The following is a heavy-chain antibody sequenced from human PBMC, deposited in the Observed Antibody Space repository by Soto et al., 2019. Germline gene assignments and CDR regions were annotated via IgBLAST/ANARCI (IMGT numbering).Heavy chain of an antibody. Sequence: EVHLVESGGGSVQPGGSLRLSCAASGFTFNSYSMHWVRQAPGKGLEWVSYITGSSSAIYYADSVKGRFTISRDNAKNSLSVQKNSLRDEDTAVYYCARGYCNGGSCYPGIYWGQGTLVSVSS. J-gene: IGHJ4*02. CDR2: ITGSSSAI. V-gene: IGHV3-48*02. CDR3: ARGYCNGGSCYPGIY. CDR1: GFTFNSYS. D-gene: IGHD2-15*01.